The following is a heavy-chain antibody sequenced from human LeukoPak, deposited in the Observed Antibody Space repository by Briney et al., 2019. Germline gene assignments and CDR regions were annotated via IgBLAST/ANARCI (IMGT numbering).Heavy chain of an antibody. D-gene: IGHD2-2*01. CDR3: ARHPPPAAYCSSTSCHNYYYYYGMDV. V-gene: IGHV5-51*01. Sequence: GESLRISCKGSGYSFTSYWIGWVRQMPGRGLEWMGIIYPGDSETRYSTSFQGQVTISADKSNSPAYLQWSSLKASDTAMYYCARHPPPAAYCSSTSCHNYYYYYGMDVWGQGTTVTVSS. J-gene: IGHJ6*02. CDR2: IYPGDSET. CDR1: GYSFTSYW.